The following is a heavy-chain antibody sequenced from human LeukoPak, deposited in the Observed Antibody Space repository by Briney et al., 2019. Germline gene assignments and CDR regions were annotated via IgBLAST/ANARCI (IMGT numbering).Heavy chain of an antibody. CDR2: ISYSGST. V-gene: IGHV4-59*02. J-gene: IGHJ5*02. CDR3: AREGTAGTNLNWFDP. D-gene: IGHD1-1*01. Sequence: PSETLSLTCTVSGGSVSSYYWSWIRQPPGKGLEWIGYISYSGSTNFNPSLKSRVTISVDTSKNQFSLKLSSVTAADTAVYYCAREGTAGTNLNWFDPWGQGTLVTVSS. CDR1: GGSVSSYY.